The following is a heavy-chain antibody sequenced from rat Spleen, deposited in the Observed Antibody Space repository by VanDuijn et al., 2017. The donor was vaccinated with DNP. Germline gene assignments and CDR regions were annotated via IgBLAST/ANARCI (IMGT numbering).Heavy chain of an antibody. CDR3: ARHGDYSSYIYVRYFDY. J-gene: IGHJ2*01. Sequence: EVQLVESGGGLVQPGRSLKLSCAASGFTFSNYGMAWVRQAPTKGLEWVASITNSGGSTYYRDSVKGRFTISRDNAKSTLYLQMDSLRSEDTATYYCARHGDYSSYIYVRYFDYWGQGVMVTVSS. CDR1: GFTFSNYG. V-gene: IGHV5S13*01. D-gene: IGHD1-2*01. CDR2: ITNSGGST.